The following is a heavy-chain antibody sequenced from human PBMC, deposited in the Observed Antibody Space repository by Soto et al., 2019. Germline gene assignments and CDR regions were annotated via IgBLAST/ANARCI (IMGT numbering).Heavy chain of an antibody. CDR1: GFSLSSYT. J-gene: IGHJ4*02. CDR2: VSTTSSYI. CDR3: ARETPLDPDYGDNPFSDY. D-gene: IGHD4-17*01. Sequence: EVQLVESGGGLVKPGGSLRLSCAASGFSLSSYTMHWVRKAPGKGLEWVSLVSTTSSYINYADSVKGRFTISRDNARNSLYLQMNSLRAEDTAVYYCARETPLDPDYGDNPFSDYWGQGTLVTVSS. V-gene: IGHV3-21*01.